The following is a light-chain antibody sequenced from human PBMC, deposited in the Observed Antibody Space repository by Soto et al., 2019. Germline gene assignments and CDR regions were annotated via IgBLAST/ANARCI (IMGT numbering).Light chain of an antibody. Sequence: QSVLTQPPSVSGAPGQRVTISCTGSSSNIGAGHDVHWYLQLPGTAPKLLVYTSNNRPSGVPDRFSGSTSGTSASLAITGLQAEDEADYYCQSYDSRLSAYVFGTGTKVTV. V-gene: IGLV1-40*01. CDR2: TSN. CDR3: QSYDSRLSAYV. CDR1: SSNIGAGHD. J-gene: IGLJ1*01.